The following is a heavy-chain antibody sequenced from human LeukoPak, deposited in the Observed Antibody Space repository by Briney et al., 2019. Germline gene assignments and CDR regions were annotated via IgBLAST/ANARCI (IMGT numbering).Heavy chain of an antibody. Sequence: GGSLRLSCAASGFTFSSSWMTWVRQTPGKGLEWVANIKEDRSEKYYVDSVKGRFTISRDNAKNSLYLQMNSLRAEDTALYYCATDVGADWGQGTLVTVSS. J-gene: IGHJ4*02. CDR3: ATDVGAD. V-gene: IGHV3-7*01. CDR2: IKEDRSEK. CDR1: GFTFSSSW.